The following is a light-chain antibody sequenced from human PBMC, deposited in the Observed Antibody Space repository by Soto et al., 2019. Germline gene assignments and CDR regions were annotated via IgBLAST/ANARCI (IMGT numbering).Light chain of an antibody. V-gene: IGLV3-21*04. CDR1: NIGSKS. CDR3: QVWDTSSDHVV. CDR2: YEN. Sequence: SYELTQPPSVSVAPGKTARITCGGNNIGSKSVHWYQQKPGQAPVLVIYYENTRPSGIPERISGSNSGNTATLTFSRVEAGDEADYYCQVWDTSSDHVVFGGGTKLTVL. J-gene: IGLJ2*01.